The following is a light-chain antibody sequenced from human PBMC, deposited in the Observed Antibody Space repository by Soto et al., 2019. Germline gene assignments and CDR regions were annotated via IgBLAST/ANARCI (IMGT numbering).Light chain of an antibody. CDR3: SSYTSSSTVV. V-gene: IGLV2-14*03. Sequence: QSVLTQPAYVSGSPGQSITISCTGTTSDVGGYNSVSWYQQHPGKAPKLMIYGVTNRPSWVPNRFSGSKSGNTASLTISGLQPEDEADYYCSSYTSSSTVVFGGGTKVTVL. CDR1: TSDVGGYNS. J-gene: IGLJ2*01. CDR2: GVT.